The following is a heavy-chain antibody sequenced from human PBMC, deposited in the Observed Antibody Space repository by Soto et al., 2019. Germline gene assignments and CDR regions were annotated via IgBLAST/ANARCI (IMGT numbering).Heavy chain of an antibody. V-gene: IGHV4-59*01. J-gene: IGHJ4*02. Sequence: PSETLSLTCTVSGGSISSYYWSWIRQPPGKGLEWIGYIYYSGSTNYNPSLKSRVTISVDTSKNQFSLKLSSVTAADTAVYYCARVTNYYDSSGPNNNFDYWGQGTLVTVSS. D-gene: IGHD3-22*01. CDR2: IYYSGST. CDR3: ARVTNYYDSSGPNNNFDY. CDR1: GGSISSYY.